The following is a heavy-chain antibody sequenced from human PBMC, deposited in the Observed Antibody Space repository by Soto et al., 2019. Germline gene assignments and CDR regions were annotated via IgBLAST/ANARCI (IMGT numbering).Heavy chain of an antibody. CDR3: ARAKKQQLVKYYFDY. CDR2: IYYSGST. D-gene: IGHD6-13*01. J-gene: IGHJ4*02. Sequence: SETLSLTCTVSGGSISSGGYYWSWIRQHPGKGLEWIGYIYYSGSTYYNPSLKSRVTISVDTSKNQFSLKLSSVTAADTAVYYCARAKKQQLVKYYFDYWGQGTLVTVSS. CDR1: GGSISSGGYY. V-gene: IGHV4-31*03.